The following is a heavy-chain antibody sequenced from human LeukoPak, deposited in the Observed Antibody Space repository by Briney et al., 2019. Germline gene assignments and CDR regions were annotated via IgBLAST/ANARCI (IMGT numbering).Heavy chain of an antibody. CDR3: AKDLGEYYYDSSGYYYWDY. Sequence: GGSLRLSCAASGFTFSSYAMSWVRQAPGKGLEWVSAISGSGGSTYYADSVKGRFTISRGNSKNTLYLQMNSLRAEDTAVYYCAKDLGEYYYDSSGYYYWDYWGQGTLVTVSS. CDR1: GFTFSSYA. CDR2: ISGSGGST. V-gene: IGHV3-23*01. J-gene: IGHJ4*02. D-gene: IGHD3-22*01.